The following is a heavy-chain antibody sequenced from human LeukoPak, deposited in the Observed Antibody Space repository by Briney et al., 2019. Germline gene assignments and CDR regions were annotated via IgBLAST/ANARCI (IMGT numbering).Heavy chain of an antibody. J-gene: IGHJ4*02. CDR1: GFTFSSYD. CDR3: AKDKLGGFDLGGGFDY. Sequence: GGSLRLSCAASGFTFSSYDMHWARQAPGRGLEWVAFIRNDETKKYYADSVKGRFTVSRDNSKNTLYLRMNSLRAEDTAVYYCAKDKLGGFDLGGGFDYWGQGTLVTVSS. V-gene: IGHV3-30*02. D-gene: IGHD5-12*01. CDR2: IRNDETKK.